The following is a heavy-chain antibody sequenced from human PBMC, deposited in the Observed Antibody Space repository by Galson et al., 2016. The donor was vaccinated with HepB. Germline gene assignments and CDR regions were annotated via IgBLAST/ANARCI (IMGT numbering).Heavy chain of an antibody. CDR2: IFPGDGRT. CDR1: GYTFTSYY. Sequence: SVKVSCKASGYTFTSYYIHWLRQAPGQGLEWMGMIFPGDGRTNHAEKFRDRVTMTRDTSTRTVYMELSSLRSDDTAVYYCAREGIVETMGYFDSWGQGSLVTVSS. V-gene: IGHV1-46*01. J-gene: IGHJ4*02. CDR3: AREGIVETMGYFDS. D-gene: IGHD1-26*01.